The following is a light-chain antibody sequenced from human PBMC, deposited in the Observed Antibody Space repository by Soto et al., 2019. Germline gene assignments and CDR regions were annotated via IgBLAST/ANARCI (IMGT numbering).Light chain of an antibody. Sequence: QSVMTQPPSVSAAPGQKVTISCSGSSSNIGGNSVSWYQQLPGTAPKLLIFDSNQRPSGVPVRFSGSKSGTSASLAITGLQSEDEADYFCSAWEDSLNGPVFGGGTKLTVL. V-gene: IGLV1-44*01. CDR1: SSNIGGNS. CDR2: DSN. CDR3: SAWEDSLNGPV. J-gene: IGLJ3*02.